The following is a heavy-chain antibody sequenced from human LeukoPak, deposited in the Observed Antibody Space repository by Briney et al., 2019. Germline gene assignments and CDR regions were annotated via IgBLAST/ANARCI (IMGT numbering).Heavy chain of an antibody. CDR3: ARPQYYYGSGSYAGGYYFDY. CDR2: ISAYNGNT. V-gene: IGHV1-18*04. Sequence: ASVKVSCKASGYTFTSYGISWVRQAPGQGLEWMGWISAYNGNTNYAQKLQGRVTMTTDTSTSTAYMELRSLRSDDTAVYYCARPQYYYGSGSYAGGYYFDYWGQGTLVTVSS. J-gene: IGHJ4*02. CDR1: GYTFTSYG. D-gene: IGHD3-10*01.